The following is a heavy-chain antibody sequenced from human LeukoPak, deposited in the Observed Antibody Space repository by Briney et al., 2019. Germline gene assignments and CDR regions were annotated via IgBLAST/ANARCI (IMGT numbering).Heavy chain of an antibody. Sequence: SETLSLTCTVSGGSISSYYWSWIRQPPGKGLEWIGYIYYTGSTNYNPSLKSRVTISVDPSKNQFSLKLSSVTAADTAVYYCARRPVSAEYYMDVWGKGTTVTVSS. D-gene: IGHD1-14*01. CDR2: IYYTGST. J-gene: IGHJ6*03. V-gene: IGHV4-59*08. CDR3: ARRPVSAEYYMDV. CDR1: GGSISSYY.